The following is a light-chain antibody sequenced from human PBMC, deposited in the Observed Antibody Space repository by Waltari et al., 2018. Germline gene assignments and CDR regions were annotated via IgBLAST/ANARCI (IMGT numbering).Light chain of an antibody. CDR3: GTWDSRLRAVV. CDR1: SSNIGSNY. J-gene: IGLJ2*01. Sequence: QSVLTQPPSLSAAPGQKVTISCSGSSSNIGSNYVSWYQQLPGTAPQLLIFDNNKRPSGIPDRVSGSKSGTSATLGITGLQTGDGADYYCGTWDSRLRAVVFGGGTKLTVL. CDR2: DNN. V-gene: IGLV1-51*01.